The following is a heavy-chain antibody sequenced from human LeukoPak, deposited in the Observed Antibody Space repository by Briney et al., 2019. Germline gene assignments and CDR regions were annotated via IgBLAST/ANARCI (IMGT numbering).Heavy chain of an antibody. CDR2: IDPSDSYT. Sequence: GESLKISCKGSGYSFTSYWISLVRQMPGKGLEWMGRIDPSDSYTNYSPSFQGHVTISADKSISTAYLQWSSLKASDTAMYYCAGHTRGPFGMDVWGQGTTVTVSS. V-gene: IGHV5-10-1*01. CDR1: GYSFTSYW. D-gene: IGHD3-3*01. J-gene: IGHJ6*02. CDR3: AGHTRGPFGMDV.